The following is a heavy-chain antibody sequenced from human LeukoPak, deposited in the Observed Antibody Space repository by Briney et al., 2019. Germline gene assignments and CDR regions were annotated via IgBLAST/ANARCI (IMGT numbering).Heavy chain of an antibody. CDR3: ARQCGGDCRNRYFDY. Sequence: PSETLSLTCTVSGGSISSGSYYWSWIRQPAGKGLEWIGRIYTSGSTNYNPSLKSRVTISVDTSKNQFSLKLSSVTAADTAVYYCARQCGGDCRNRYFDYWGQGTLVTVSS. CDR1: GGSISSGSYY. V-gene: IGHV4-61*02. D-gene: IGHD2-21*01. J-gene: IGHJ4*02. CDR2: IYTSGST.